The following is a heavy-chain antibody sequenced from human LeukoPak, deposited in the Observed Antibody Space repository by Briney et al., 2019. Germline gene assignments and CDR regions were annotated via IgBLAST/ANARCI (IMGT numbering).Heavy chain of an antibody. CDR2: ISGSGGST. D-gene: IGHD6-19*01. J-gene: IGHJ4*02. V-gene: IGHV3-23*01. CDR1: GFTFSSSS. CDR3: AKGSGWYV. Sequence: GGSLRLSCAASGFTFSSSSMSWVRQAPGKGLEWVSVISGSGGSTDYADSVKGRFTISRVNSKNTLYLQMNSLRAEDTAVYYCAKGSGWYVWGQGTLVTVSS.